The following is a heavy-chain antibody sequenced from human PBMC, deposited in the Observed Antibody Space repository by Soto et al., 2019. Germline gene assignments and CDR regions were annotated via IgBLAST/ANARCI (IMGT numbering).Heavy chain of an antibody. CDR1: GYSISSGYY. Sequence: SETLSLTCAVSGYSISSGYYWGWIRQSPGKGLEWIGSIYHSGSTYYNPSLKSRVITSVDTSKNQFSLKVSGVSAADTAVYYCATYQKGYNWNYFDHWGQGALVPVSS. J-gene: IGHJ4*02. CDR2: IYHSGST. D-gene: IGHD1-20*01. V-gene: IGHV4-38-2*01. CDR3: ATYQKGYNWNYFDH.